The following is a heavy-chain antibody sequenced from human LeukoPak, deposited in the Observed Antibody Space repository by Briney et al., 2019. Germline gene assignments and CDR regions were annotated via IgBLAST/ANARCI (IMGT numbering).Heavy chain of an antibody. CDR3: ATSISGSYSFDY. V-gene: IGHV1-24*01. Sequence: ASVKVSCKVSGYTLTELSMHWVRQAPGKGLEWMGGFDPEDGETIYAQRFQGRVTMTEDTSTDTAYMELSSLRFEDTAVYYSATSISGSYSFDYWGQGTLVTVSS. D-gene: IGHD1-26*01. J-gene: IGHJ4*02. CDR1: GYTLTELS. CDR2: FDPEDGET.